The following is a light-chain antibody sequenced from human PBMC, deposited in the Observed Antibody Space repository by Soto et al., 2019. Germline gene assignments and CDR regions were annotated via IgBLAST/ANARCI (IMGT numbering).Light chain of an antibody. V-gene: IGLV2-23*03. CDR1: SSDVGSYNL. J-gene: IGLJ2*01. CDR2: EGS. Sequence: QSVLTQPASVSGSPGQLITISCTGTSSDVGSYNLVSWYQQHPGKAPKLMIYEGSKRPSGVSNRFSGSKSGNTASLTISGLKAEDGADYYCCSYAGSSIFDVVFGGGTKVTAL. CDR3: CSYAGSSIFDVV.